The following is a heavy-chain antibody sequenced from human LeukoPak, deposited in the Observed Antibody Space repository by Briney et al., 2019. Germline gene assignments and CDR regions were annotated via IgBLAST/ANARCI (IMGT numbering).Heavy chain of an antibody. J-gene: IGHJ4*02. CDR3: AREGGEWERPAPD. D-gene: IGHD1-26*01. CDR1: GFTVSSNY. V-gene: IGHV3-66*01. Sequence: EGSLRLSCAASGFTVSSNYMSWVRQAPGKGLEWVSVIYSGSRTYYADSVKGRFTISRDNSKNMLYLQMNSLRAEDTAVYYCAREGGEWERPAPDWGQGTLVTVSS. CDR2: IYSGSRT.